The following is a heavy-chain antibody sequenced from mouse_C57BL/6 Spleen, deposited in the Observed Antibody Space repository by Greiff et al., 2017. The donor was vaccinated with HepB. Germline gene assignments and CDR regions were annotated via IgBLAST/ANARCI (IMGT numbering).Heavy chain of an antibody. CDR1: GFNIKDYY. V-gene: IGHV14-1*01. Sequence: EVQLQQSGAELVRPGASVKLSCTASGFNIKDYYMHWVKQRPEQGLEWIGRIDPEDGDTEYAPKFQGKATMTADTSSNTAYLQLSSLTSADTAVYYCTTPLYYGSSHYAMDYWGQGTSVTVSS. CDR3: TTPLYYGSSHYAMDY. CDR2: IDPEDGDT. J-gene: IGHJ4*01. D-gene: IGHD1-1*01.